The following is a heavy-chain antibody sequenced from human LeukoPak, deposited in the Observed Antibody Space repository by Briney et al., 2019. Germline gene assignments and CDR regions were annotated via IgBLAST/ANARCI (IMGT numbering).Heavy chain of an antibody. CDR1: GGSISSYY. CDR3: ARGGLNQYYFDY. Sequence: SETLSLTCTVSGGSISSYYWSWIRQPPGKGLEWIGYIYYSGSTNYNPSLKSRVTISVDTSKNQFSLKLSSVTAADTAVYYCARGGLNQYYFDYWGQGTLVTVSS. V-gene: IGHV4-59*01. CDR2: IYYSGST. J-gene: IGHJ4*02. D-gene: IGHD1-14*01.